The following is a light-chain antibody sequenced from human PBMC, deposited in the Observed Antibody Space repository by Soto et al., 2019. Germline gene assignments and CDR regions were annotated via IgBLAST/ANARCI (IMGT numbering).Light chain of an antibody. J-gene: IGKJ1*01. Sequence: DVQLIQSPSTLSASIGDRVTITCRVSQPIRDWVAWYQQKPGKAPKLLIYDATSSDSGVPSRFSGSGSDTEFILTISSLQPGDFATYYCQQYDSYSYTFGQGTRVEL. CDR3: QQYDSYSYT. V-gene: IGKV1-5*01. CDR1: QPIRDW. CDR2: DAT.